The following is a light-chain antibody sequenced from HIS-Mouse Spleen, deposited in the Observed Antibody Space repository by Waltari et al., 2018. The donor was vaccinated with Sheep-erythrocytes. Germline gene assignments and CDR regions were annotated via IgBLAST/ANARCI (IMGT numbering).Light chain of an antibody. CDR3: SSYAGSNNWV. CDR2: EVS. V-gene: IGLV2-8*01. Sequence: QSALTQPPSASGSPGQSVTISCPGTSSDVGGQNYGSWYQQHPGKAPKLMIYEVSKRPSGVPDRFSGSKSGNTASLTVSGLQAEDEADYYCSSYAGSNNWVFGGGTKLTVL. J-gene: IGLJ3*02. CDR1: SSDVGGQNY.